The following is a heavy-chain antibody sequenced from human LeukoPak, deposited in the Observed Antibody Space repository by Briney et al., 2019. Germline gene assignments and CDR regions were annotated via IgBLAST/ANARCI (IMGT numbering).Heavy chain of an antibody. CDR1: GYTFTGYY. J-gene: IGHJ4*02. Sequence: ASVKVSCKASGYTFTGYYMHWVRQAPGQGLEWMGRINPNSGGTNYAQKFQGRVTMTRDTSISTAYMELSRLRSDDTAVHYCASEMAAAGPSAHDYWGQGTLVTVSS. CDR2: INPNSGGT. CDR3: ASEMAAAGPSAHDY. V-gene: IGHV1-2*06. D-gene: IGHD6-13*01.